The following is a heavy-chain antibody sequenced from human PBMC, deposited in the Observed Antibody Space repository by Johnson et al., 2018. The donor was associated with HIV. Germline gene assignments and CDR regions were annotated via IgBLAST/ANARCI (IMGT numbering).Heavy chain of an antibody. CDR2: IGDDGSNK. D-gene: IGHD3-10*01. CDR1: GFTFSSYG. CDR3: TRGSFGEGAFDI. J-gene: IGHJ3*02. V-gene: IGHV3-30*02. Sequence: QMLLVESGGCVVQPGGSLRLSCVASGFTFSSYGMHWVRQAPGKGLEWVAFIGDDGSNKYYGDSVKGRFAISRDNSNNTVYLQMSSLRAEDTAVYYCTRGSFGEGAFDIWGHGTMVNVSS.